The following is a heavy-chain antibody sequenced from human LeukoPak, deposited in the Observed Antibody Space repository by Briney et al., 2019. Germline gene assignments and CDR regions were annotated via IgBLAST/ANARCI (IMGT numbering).Heavy chain of an antibody. J-gene: IGHJ3*02. Sequence: GGSLRLSCAASGFTFSSYAMHWVRQAPGRGLEWVAVISYDGSNKYYADSVKGRFTISRDNSKNTLYLQMNSLRAEDAAVYYCARDKDYYGSGSYPWDAFDIWGQGTMVTVSS. CDR3: ARDKDYYGSGSYPWDAFDI. V-gene: IGHV3-30-3*01. CDR1: GFTFSSYA. CDR2: ISYDGSNK. D-gene: IGHD3-10*01.